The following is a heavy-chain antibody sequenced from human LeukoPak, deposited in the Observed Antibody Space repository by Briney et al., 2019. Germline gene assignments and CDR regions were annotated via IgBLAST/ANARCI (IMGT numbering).Heavy chain of an antibody. Sequence: PSETLSLTCTVSGYSISSGYYWGWIRQPPGKGLEWIGSIYHSGSTYYNPSLKSRVTISVDTSKNQFSLKLSSVTAADTAVYYCARWELYDAFDIWGQGTMVTVSS. J-gene: IGHJ3*02. D-gene: IGHD1-26*01. CDR2: IYHSGST. CDR1: GYSISSGYY. V-gene: IGHV4-38-2*02. CDR3: ARWELYDAFDI.